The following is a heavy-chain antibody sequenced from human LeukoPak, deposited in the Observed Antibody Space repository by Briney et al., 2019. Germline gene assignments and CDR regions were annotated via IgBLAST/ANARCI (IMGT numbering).Heavy chain of an antibody. J-gene: IGHJ4*02. Sequence: ASVKVSCKASGGTFSSYGISWVRQAPGQGLEWMGWISANDGNTDYPQKLQGRVTMTTDTSTSTAYMELRSLRSDDTAVYYCARESHVTREDYWGQGTLVTVSS. D-gene: IGHD3-10*01. CDR3: ARESHVTREDY. CDR2: ISANDGNT. V-gene: IGHV1-18*01. CDR1: GGTFSSYG.